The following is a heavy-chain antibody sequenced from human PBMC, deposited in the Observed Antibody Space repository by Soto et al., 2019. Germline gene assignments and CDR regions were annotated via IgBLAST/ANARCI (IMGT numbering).Heavy chain of an antibody. V-gene: IGHV4-59*01. CDR1: GGSISSYY. J-gene: IGHJ4*02. CDR3: ARGRGGSHPALRAY. D-gene: IGHD2-15*01. CDR2: IYYSGST. Sequence: PSETLSLTCTVSGGSISSYYWSWIRQPPGKGLEWIGYIYYSGSTNYNPSLKSRVTISVDTSKNQFSLKLSSVTAADTAVYYCARGRGGSHPALRAYWGQGTLVTVSS.